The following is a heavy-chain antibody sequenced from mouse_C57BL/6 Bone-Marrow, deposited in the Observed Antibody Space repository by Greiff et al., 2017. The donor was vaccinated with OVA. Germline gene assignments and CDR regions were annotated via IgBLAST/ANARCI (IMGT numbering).Heavy chain of an antibody. D-gene: IGHD1-2*01. Sequence: QVQLQQSGAELVKPGASVKVSCKASGYTFTSYWMHWVKQRPGQGLEWIGSIHPSDSDTNYNQKFKGKATLTVDKSSSTAYMQLSSLTSEDSAVYYCAIYGITFYFDVWGTGTTVTVSS. CDR3: AIYGITFYFDV. CDR1: GYTFTSYW. V-gene: IGHV1-74*01. J-gene: IGHJ1*03. CDR2: IHPSDSDT.